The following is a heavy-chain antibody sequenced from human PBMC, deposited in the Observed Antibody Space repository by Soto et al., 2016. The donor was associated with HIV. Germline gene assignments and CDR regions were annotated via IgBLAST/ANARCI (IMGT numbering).Heavy chain of an antibody. CDR2: MNPNSGST. CDR1: GYTFTSYA. D-gene: IGHD2-15*01. Sequence: QVQLVQSGAEVKKPGASVKVSCKASGYTFTSYAINWVRQATGQGLEWMGWMNPNSGSTGHAQKFQGRVTITRNTSISTAYMELSSLRSGDTAVCYCARGGRWYPFDYWGQGTLVTVSS. CDR3: ARGGRWYPFDY. V-gene: IGHV1-8*03. J-gene: IGHJ4*02.